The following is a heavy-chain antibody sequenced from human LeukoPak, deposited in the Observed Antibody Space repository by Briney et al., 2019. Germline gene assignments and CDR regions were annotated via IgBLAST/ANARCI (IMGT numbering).Heavy chain of an antibody. CDR2: IYYSGST. Sequence: SETLSLTCTVSGGSVSNGNYYWSWLRQPPGKALEWIGYIYYSGSTNYNPSLEGRVTISVDTSKNRFSVKLSSVTAADTAVYYCARSQNYYGSGDYWSQGILVTVSS. CDR1: GGSVSNGNYY. D-gene: IGHD3-10*01. J-gene: IGHJ4*02. V-gene: IGHV4-61*01. CDR3: ARSQNYYGSGDY.